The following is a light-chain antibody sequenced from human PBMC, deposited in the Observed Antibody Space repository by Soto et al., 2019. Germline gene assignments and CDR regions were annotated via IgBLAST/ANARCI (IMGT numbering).Light chain of an antibody. CDR2: GAS. J-gene: IGKJ5*01. CDR1: QSISSD. CDR3: QQRSNWLLRIP. Sequence: IVLTQAPAIVSLSTGERATLSCRASQSISSDVAWYQQKPGQAPRLLIYGASTTATGIPARFSGSGSGTEFTLTISNLQSEDFAVYYCQQRSNWLLRIPFGQRTLLEIK. V-gene: IGKV3-15*01.